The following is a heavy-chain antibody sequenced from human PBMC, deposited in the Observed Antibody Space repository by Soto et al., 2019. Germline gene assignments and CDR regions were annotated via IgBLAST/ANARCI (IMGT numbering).Heavy chain of an antibody. J-gene: IGHJ4*02. V-gene: IGHV1-69*13. Sequence: SVKVSCKASGGTFSSYAISWVRQAPGQGLEWMGGIIPIFGTANYAQKFQGRVTITADESTSTAYMELSSLKSEDTAVYYCASQRDSSGYYFGYWGQGTLVTVSS. D-gene: IGHD3-22*01. CDR3: ASQRDSSGYYFGY. CDR2: IIPIFGTA. CDR1: GGTFSSYA.